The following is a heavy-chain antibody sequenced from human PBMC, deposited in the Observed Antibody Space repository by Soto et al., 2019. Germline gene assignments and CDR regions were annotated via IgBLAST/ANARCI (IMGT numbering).Heavy chain of an antibody. Sequence: PGGSLRLSCAASGFTFSSYGMHWVRQAPGKGLEWVAVISYDGSNKYYADSVKGRFTISRDNSKNTLYLQMNSLRAEDTAVYYCAKIPFDFWSGYCDYWGQGTLVNVSS. V-gene: IGHV3-30*18. D-gene: IGHD3-3*01. CDR3: AKIPFDFWSGYCDY. J-gene: IGHJ4*02. CDR2: ISYDGSNK. CDR1: GFTFSSYG.